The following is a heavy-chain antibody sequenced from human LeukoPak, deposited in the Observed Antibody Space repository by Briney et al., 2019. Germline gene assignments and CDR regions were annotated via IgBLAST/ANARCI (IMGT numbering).Heavy chain of an antibody. CDR3: ARGDGFVYF. V-gene: IGHV4-59*01. Sequence: SETLSLTCTVSGGSISGYYWSWIRQPPGMGLQWIGYIYYTGSTNYNPSLKSRVTISVDTSKNQFSLNLSSVTAADTAVYYCARGDGFVYFWGQGTLVTVSS. D-gene: IGHD5-24*01. J-gene: IGHJ4*02. CDR1: GGSISGYY. CDR2: IYYTGST.